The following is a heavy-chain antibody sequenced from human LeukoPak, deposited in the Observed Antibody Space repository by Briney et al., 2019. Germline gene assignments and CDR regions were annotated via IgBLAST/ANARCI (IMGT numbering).Heavy chain of an antibody. CDR1: GDSISSGGYY. J-gene: IGHJ6*04. Sequence: SETLSLTCTVSGDSISSGGYYWSWIRQHPGKGLEWIGYIYYSGSTYYNPSLKSRVTISVDTSKNQFSLKLSSVTAADTAVYYCARDLLVDTAVDVWGKGTTVTVSS. CDR3: ARDLLVDTAVDV. V-gene: IGHV4-31*03. D-gene: IGHD5-18*01. CDR2: IYYSGST.